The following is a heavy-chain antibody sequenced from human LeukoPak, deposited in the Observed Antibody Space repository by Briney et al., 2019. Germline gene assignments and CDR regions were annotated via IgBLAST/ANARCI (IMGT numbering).Heavy chain of an antibody. CDR3: AKGWFGEPLDY. J-gene: IGHJ4*02. CDR2: ISYDGSNK. V-gene: IGHV3-30*18. D-gene: IGHD3-10*01. CDR1: GITFSSYA. Sequence: PGGSLRLSCAASGITFSSYAMSWVRQAPGKGLEWVAVISYDGSNKYYADSVKGRFTISRDHSKSTLYLQMNSLRAEDTAVYYCAKGWFGEPLDYWGQGTLVTVSS.